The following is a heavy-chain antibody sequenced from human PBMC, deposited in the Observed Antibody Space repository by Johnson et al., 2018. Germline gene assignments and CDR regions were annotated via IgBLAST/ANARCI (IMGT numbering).Heavy chain of an antibody. V-gene: IGHV4-39*07. CDR1: GGSISSTHYC. CDR3: GRVIRGITVAATVDY. Sequence: QVQLQEWGPGLVKPSETLSLACKVSGGSISSTHYCRGWIRQPPGKGLEWIGSTFCGGSSFHNPSLKRRVTMSVDTSKNEFSLTLSSVTAADTAVYYCGRVIRGITVAATVDYWGRGTLVTVSS. D-gene: IGHD6-19*01. J-gene: IGHJ4*02. CDR2: TFCGGSS.